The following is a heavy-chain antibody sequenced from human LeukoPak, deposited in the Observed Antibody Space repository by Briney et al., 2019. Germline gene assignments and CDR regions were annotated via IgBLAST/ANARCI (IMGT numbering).Heavy chain of an antibody. D-gene: IGHD6-13*01. V-gene: IGHV4-38-2*02. CDR3: ARDRGFDIAAAGIDP. CDR2: IYHTGTT. J-gene: IGHJ5*02. Sequence: SETLSLTCTVSGYSISNDNHWGWIRQPPGKGLEWVGSIYHTGTTNYNPSLKSRVTISVDTSKNQFSLKLSSVTAADTAVYYCARDRGFDIAAAGIDPWGQGTLVTVSS. CDR1: GYSISNDNH.